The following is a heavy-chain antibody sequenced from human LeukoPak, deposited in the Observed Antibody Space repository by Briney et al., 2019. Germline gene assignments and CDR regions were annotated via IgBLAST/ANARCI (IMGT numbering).Heavy chain of an antibody. Sequence: GGSLRLSCAASGFAASGFTFSTFGMPWVRQAPGKGLEWVAFIRYDGSNKYYADSVKGRFTISRDNSKNTLYLQMNSLRAEDTAVYYCAKLASGSYLYYFDYWGQGTLVTVSS. CDR1: GFTFSTFG. V-gene: IGHV3-30*02. J-gene: IGHJ4*02. D-gene: IGHD1-26*01. CDR2: IRYDGSNK. CDR3: AKLASGSYLYYFDY.